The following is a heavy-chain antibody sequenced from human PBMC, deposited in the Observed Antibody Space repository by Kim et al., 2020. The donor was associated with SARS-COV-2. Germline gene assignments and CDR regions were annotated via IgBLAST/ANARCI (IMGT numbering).Heavy chain of an antibody. Sequence: ASVKVPCKASGYTFTGYYMHWVRQAPGQGLEWMGRINPNSGGTNYAQKFQGRVTMTRDTSISTAYMELSRLRSDDTAVYYCAREKTIFGVVIIGSSNDYWGQGTLVTVSS. V-gene: IGHV1-2*06. J-gene: IGHJ4*02. D-gene: IGHD3-3*01. CDR3: AREKTIFGVVIIGSSNDY. CDR1: GYTFTGYY. CDR2: INPNSGGT.